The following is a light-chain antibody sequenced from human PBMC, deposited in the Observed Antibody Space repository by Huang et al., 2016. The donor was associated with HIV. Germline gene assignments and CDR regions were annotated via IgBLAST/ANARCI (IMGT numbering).Light chain of an antibody. Sequence: DIQMTQSPSSLSASVGDRVTITCRASQGISNSVAWYQQRPGKAPKILLYATSRLVTGAPSRFSGSRSGTEYTLTISSLQPEDLATYYCQQYYNNPPWTFGQGTKVEIK. CDR3: QQYYNNPPWT. CDR2: ATS. V-gene: IGKV1-NL1*01. J-gene: IGKJ1*01. CDR1: QGISNS.